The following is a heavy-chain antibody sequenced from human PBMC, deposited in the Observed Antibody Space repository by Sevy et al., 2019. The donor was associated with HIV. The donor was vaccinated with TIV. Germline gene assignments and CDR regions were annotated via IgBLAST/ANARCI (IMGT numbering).Heavy chain of an antibody. J-gene: IGHJ4*02. CDR3: AGGELAFVVVPAAIYY. CDR2: ISAYNGNT. CDR1: GYTFTSYG. V-gene: IGHV1-18*01. Sequence: ASVKVSCKASGYTFTSYGISWVRQAPGQGLEWMGWISAYNGNTNYGQKLQGRVTMTTDTSTSTAYMELRSLRSDDTAVYYCAGGELAFVVVPAAIYYWGQGTLVTVSS. D-gene: IGHD2-2*02.